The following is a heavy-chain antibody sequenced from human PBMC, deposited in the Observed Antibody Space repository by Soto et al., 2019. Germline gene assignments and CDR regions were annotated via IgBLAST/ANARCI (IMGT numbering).Heavy chain of an antibody. Sequence: SETRSRTCSVSGGSINRYWWSWIRQPAGKGLEWIGRVYSSGTTDYNPSLNSRATMSVETSKNQFSLKLTSVTAADTAVYYCARDIGSYAYAEGYWGQGIQVTVSS. CDR3: ARDIGSYAYAEGY. J-gene: IGHJ4*02. D-gene: IGHD2-2*01. V-gene: IGHV4-4*07. CDR2: VYSSGTT. CDR1: GGSINRYW.